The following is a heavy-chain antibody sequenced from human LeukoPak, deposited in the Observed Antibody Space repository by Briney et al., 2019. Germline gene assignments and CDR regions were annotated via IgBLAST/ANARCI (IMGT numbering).Heavy chain of an antibody. CDR1: GFTFSSYW. V-gene: IGHV3-74*01. D-gene: IGHD2-2*01. CDR2: INSDGHST. Sequence: GGSLRLSCAASGFTFSSYWMHWVRQAPGKGLVWVSRINSDGHSTSYADSVKGRFTISRDNAKNTLYLQMNSLRAEDTAVYYCARDPSIVVVPAAMDYWGQGTLVTVSS. CDR3: ARDPSIVVVPAAMDY. J-gene: IGHJ4*02.